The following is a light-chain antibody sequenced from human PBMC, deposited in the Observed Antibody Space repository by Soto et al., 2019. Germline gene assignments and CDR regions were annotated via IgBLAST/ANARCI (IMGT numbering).Light chain of an antibody. CDR3: QQYASSPLT. J-gene: IGKJ4*01. CDR2: GAS. CDR1: QSVGRNY. V-gene: IGKV3-20*01. Sequence: EVVLTQSPGTLSVSPGERVTLSCRASQSVGRNYLAWYQQKPGQAPRLLIHGASNRATGIPERFSGSGSGTDFTLTISRLEPEDFAVYYCQQYASSPLTFGGGTKVETK.